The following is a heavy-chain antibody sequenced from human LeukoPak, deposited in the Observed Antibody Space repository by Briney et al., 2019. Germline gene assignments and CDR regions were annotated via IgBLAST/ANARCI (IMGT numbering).Heavy chain of an antibody. D-gene: IGHD6-19*01. CDR1: GFTFSSYA. Sequence: GGSLRLSCVTSGFTFSSYAMTWVRQPPGKGLEWVAAISASGDKTYYADSVKGRFIISRDNSKNTLYLQMNSLRAEDTAVYYCASLGDSSGWYVDYWGQGTLVTVSS. CDR2: ISASGDKT. J-gene: IGHJ4*02. CDR3: ASLGDSSGWYVDY. V-gene: IGHV3-23*01.